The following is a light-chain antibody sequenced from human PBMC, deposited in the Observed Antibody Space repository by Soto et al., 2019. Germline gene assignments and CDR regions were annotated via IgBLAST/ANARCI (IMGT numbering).Light chain of an antibody. CDR2: SNN. V-gene: IGLV1-44*01. J-gene: IGLJ3*02. Sequence: QSVLTQPPSASGTPGQRVTVSCSGSSSNIGRNTVHWYQQLPGTAPKLLISSNNQRPSGVPDRFSGSKSGTSASLAISGLQSEDEADYYCATWDDSLDAWVFGGGTSSPS. CDR1: SSNIGRNT. CDR3: ATWDDSLDAWV.